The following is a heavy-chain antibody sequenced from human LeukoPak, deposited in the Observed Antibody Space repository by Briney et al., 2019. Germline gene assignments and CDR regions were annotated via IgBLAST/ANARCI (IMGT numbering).Heavy chain of an antibody. CDR2: ISYDGSNK. J-gene: IGHJ4*02. CDR3: ARDPSNPRFEYSSSSYLEPLDY. V-gene: IGHV3-30-3*01. CDR1: GFTFSSYA. D-gene: IGHD6-6*01. Sequence: PGGSLRLSCAASGFTFSSYAMHWVRQAPGKGLEWVAVISYDGSNKYYADSVKGRFTISRDNSKNTVYLQMNSLRVEDTAVYYCARDPSNPRFEYSSSSYLEPLDYWGQGTLVTVSS.